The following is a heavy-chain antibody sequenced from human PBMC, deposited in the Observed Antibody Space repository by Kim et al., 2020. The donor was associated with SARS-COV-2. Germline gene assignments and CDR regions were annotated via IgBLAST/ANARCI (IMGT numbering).Heavy chain of an antibody. Sequence: SETLSHTCTVSGGSISSSSYYWGWIRQPPGKGLEWIGSIYYSGSTYYNPSLKSRVTISVDTSKNQFSLKLSSVTAADTAVYYCATLTDDYGGRFDYWGQG. CDR2: IYYSGST. V-gene: IGHV4-39*01. CDR1: GGSISSSSYY. J-gene: IGHJ4*02. D-gene: IGHD4-17*01. CDR3: ATLTDDYGGRFDY.